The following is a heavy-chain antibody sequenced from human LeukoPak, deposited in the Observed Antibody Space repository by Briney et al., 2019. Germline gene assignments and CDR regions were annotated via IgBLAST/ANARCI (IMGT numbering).Heavy chain of an antibody. CDR3: AREDSSTSSFDI. D-gene: IGHD2-2*01. V-gene: IGHV4-59*12. CDR1: GGSISSYY. Sequence: SSETLSLTCTVSGGSISSYYWSCIRQPPGKGLEWMGYIYYTGSTNYNPSLKSRVTISVDTSKNQFSLKLSSVTAADTAVYYCAREDSSTSSFDIWGQGTMVTVSS. J-gene: IGHJ3*02. CDR2: IYYTGST.